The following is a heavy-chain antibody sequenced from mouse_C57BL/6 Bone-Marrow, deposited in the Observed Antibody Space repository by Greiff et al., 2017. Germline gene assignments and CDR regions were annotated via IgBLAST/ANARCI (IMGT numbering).Heavy chain of an antibody. J-gene: IGHJ3*01. CDR3: ARRGDYNGSSSWFAY. D-gene: IGHD1-1*01. CDR2: IYPGDGDT. Sequence: QVQLQQSGPELVKPGASVKISCKASGYAFSSSWMNWVKQRPGKGLEWIGRIYPGDGDTNYNGKFKGKATLTADKSSSTAYLQLSSLTSEDSAVYFCARRGDYNGSSSWFAYWGQGTLVTVSA. V-gene: IGHV1-82*01. CDR1: GYAFSSSW.